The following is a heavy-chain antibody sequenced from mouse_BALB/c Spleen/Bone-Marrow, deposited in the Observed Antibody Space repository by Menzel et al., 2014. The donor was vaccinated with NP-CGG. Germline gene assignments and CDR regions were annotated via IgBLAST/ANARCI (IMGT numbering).Heavy chain of an antibody. J-gene: IGHJ3*01. Sequence: EVQLQESGGGLVRPGGSLKLSCAASGFAFSSYDMSWVRQTPEKRLEWVATISSGGSYTYYPDSVKGRFTISRDNARNTLYLQMSSLRSEDTALDYCARQPYYGNYPAWFAYWGQGTLVTVSA. CDR1: GFAFSSYD. CDR3: ARQPYYGNYPAWFAY. CDR2: ISSGGSYT. V-gene: IGHV5-9*02. D-gene: IGHD2-10*01.